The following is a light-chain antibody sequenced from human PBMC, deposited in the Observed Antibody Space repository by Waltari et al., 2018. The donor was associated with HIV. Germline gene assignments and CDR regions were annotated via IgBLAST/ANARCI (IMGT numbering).Light chain of an antibody. V-gene: IGLV3-19*01. CDR1: SLRSYY. Sequence: SSELTQDPAVSVALGQTVRITCQGDSLRSYYASWYQQKPGQAPVLVIYGKNNRPSGIPDRFSGSSSGNTASLTITGAQAEDEADYYCNSRDNSGNHVVFGGGTKLTVL. J-gene: IGLJ2*01. CDR2: GKN. CDR3: NSRDNSGNHVV.